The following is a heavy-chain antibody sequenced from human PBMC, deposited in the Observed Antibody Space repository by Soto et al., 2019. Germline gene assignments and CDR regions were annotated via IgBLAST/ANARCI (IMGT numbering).Heavy chain of an antibody. CDR3: GKSKDIVVVPAAPGFDH. V-gene: IGHV3-9*01. J-gene: IGHJ4*02. Sequence: EVQLVESGGGLVRPGGSRRLSCVASGFTFDDYGMNWVRQVPGKGLEWVAGISWNRGTIGYVDSVRGCFTISRDNPMNSLFLQMTSLRTEDTAIYYCGKSKDIVVVPAAPGFDHWGQGIMVTVSS. CDR1: GFTFDDYG. CDR2: ISWNRGTI. D-gene: IGHD2-2*01.